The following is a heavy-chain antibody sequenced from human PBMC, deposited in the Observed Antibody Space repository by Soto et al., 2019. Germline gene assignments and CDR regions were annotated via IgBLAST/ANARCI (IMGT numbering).Heavy chain of an antibody. CDR3: ARDGDVYGEYVVLDY. V-gene: IGHV3-20*04. CDR1: GFTFDDYG. D-gene: IGHD4-17*01. CDR2: INWDGGST. J-gene: IGHJ4*02. Sequence: EVQLVESGGGVVRPGGSLRLSCAASGFTFDDYGMSWVRQAPGKGLEWVAGINWDGGSTGYADSVKGRFTISRDTAQNSLYLQMNSLRAEYTALYYCARDGDVYGEYVVLDYWGQGTLVSVSS.